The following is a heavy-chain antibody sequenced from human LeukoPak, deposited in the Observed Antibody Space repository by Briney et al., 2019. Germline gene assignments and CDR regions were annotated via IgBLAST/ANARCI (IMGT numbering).Heavy chain of an antibody. V-gene: IGHV3-23*01. J-gene: IGHJ5*02. CDR2: ISGSGGST. CDR1: GFTFSSYG. CDR3: ANGGTKEYYYDSSNWFDP. D-gene: IGHD3-22*01. Sequence: GGSLRLSCAASGFTFSSYGMSWVRQAPGKGLEWVSAISGSGGSTYYADSVKGRFTISRDNSKNTLYLQMNSLRAEDTAVYYCANGGTKEYYYDSSNWFDPWGQGTLVTVSS.